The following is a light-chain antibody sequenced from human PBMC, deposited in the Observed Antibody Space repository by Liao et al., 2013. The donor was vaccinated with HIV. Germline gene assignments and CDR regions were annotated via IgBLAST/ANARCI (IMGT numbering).Light chain of an antibody. Sequence: SYELTQPPSVSVSPGQTASITCSGDKLGDKYACWYQQKPGQAPVLVIFYDSDRPSGIPERFSGSNSGNTATLTISRVEAGDEADYYCQVWDSSSDHSYVFGTGTKVTVL. CDR3: QVWDSSSDHSYV. CDR1: KLGDKY. CDR2: YDS. J-gene: IGLJ1*01. V-gene: IGLV3-1*01.